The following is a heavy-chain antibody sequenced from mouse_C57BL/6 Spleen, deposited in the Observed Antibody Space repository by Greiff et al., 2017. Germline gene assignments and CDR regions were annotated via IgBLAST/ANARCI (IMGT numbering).Heavy chain of an antibody. Sequence: VQGVESGPGLVAPSQSLSITCTVPGFSLTSYGVHWVRQPPGKGLEWLVVIWSDGSTTYNSALKSRLSISKDNSKSQVFLKMNSLQTDDTAMYYCARQGTYGSSYWYFDVWGTGTTVTVSS. CDR3: ARQGTYGSSYWYFDV. J-gene: IGHJ1*03. V-gene: IGHV2-6-1*01. D-gene: IGHD1-1*01. CDR2: IWSDGST. CDR1: GFSLTSYG.